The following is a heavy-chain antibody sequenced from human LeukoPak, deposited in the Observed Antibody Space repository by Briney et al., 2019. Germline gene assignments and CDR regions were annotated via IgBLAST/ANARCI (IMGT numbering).Heavy chain of an antibody. CDR1: GFSFSDYY. J-gene: IGHJ6*03. CDR2: ISSSGSTI. D-gene: IGHD2-15*01. Sequence: PGGSLRPSCAASGFSFSDYYMSWIRQAPGKGLEWVSYISSSGSTIYYADSVKGRFTISRDNAKNSLYLQMNSLRAEDTAVYYCARVDCSGGSCYFYYYYYYMDVWGKGTTVTVSS. CDR3: ARVDCSGGSCYFYYYYYYMDV. V-gene: IGHV3-11*01.